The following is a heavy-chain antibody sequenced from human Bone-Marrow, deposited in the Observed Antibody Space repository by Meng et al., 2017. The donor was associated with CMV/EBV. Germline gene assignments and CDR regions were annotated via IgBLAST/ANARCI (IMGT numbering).Heavy chain of an antibody. CDR1: RFNFGDYD. D-gene: IGHD2-2*01. CDR2: IRYDGSNK. Sequence: GGSLRLSRAASRFNFGDYDMHWVRQAPGKGLEWVAFIRYDGSNKYYADSVKGRFTISRDNSKNTLYLQMNSLRAEDTAVYYCAKDLQGYCSSTSCLIPYYYYYGMDVWGQGTTVTASS. J-gene: IGHJ6*02. V-gene: IGHV3-30*02. CDR3: AKDLQGYCSSTSCLIPYYYYYGMDV.